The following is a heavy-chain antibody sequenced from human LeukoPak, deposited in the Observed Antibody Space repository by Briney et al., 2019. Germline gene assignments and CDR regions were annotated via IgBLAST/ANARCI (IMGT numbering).Heavy chain of an antibody. J-gene: IGHJ6*02. Sequence: GASVKVSCKASGYTFTSYGISWVRQAPGQELEWMGWISAYNGNTNYAQKLQGRVTMTTDTSTSTAYMELRSLRSDDTAVYYCARAPLQLWLLGYYYYGMDVWGQGTTVTVSS. V-gene: IGHV1-18*01. CDR3: ARAPLQLWLLGYYYYGMDV. D-gene: IGHD5-18*01. CDR1: GYTFTSYG. CDR2: ISAYNGNT.